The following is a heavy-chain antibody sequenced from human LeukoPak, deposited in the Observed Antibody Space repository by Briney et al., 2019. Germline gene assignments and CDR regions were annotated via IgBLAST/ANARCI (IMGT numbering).Heavy chain of an antibody. J-gene: IGHJ4*02. CDR1: GGSISSSGYY. CDR2: IYYSGVT. D-gene: IGHD6-19*01. V-gene: IGHV4-39*01. Sequence: HSETLSLTCTVSGGSISSSGYYWGWIRLPPGKGLDWIGTIYYSGVTYYNPSLKSRVTISVDTSTNQYSLKLSSVTAADTAVYYCARRREYTSGWPIDYWGQGTLVTVSS. CDR3: ARRREYTSGWPIDY.